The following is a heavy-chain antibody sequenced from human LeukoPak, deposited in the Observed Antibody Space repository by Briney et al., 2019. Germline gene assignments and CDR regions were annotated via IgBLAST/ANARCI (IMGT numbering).Heavy chain of an antibody. CDR1: GFTFSSYE. CDR2: ITSGSSYI. Sequence: GGSLRLSCAASGFTFSSYEMNWVRQAPGKGLEWVSSITSGSSYIYYADSVKGRFTISRDNAKNSLYLQMNSLRAEDTAVYYCARDPYSGSYGNYYYYFMDVWGKGITVTISS. V-gene: IGHV3-21*01. J-gene: IGHJ6*03. CDR3: ARDPYSGSYGNYYYYFMDV. D-gene: IGHD1-26*01.